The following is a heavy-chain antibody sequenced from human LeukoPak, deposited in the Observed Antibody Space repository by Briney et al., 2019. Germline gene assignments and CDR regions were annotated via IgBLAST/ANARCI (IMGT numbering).Heavy chain of an antibody. CDR2: IYYSGST. V-gene: IGHV4-39*07. D-gene: IGHD2-2*01. J-gene: IGHJ4*02. Sequence: SETLSLTCTVSGGSISSSSYYWGWIRQPPGKGLEWIGSIYYSGSTYYNPSLKSRVTISVDTSKNQFSLKLSSVTAADTAVYYCARGSVASYCSSTSCFYFDYWGQGTLVTVSS. CDR3: ARGSVASYCSSTSCFYFDY. CDR1: GGSISSSSYY.